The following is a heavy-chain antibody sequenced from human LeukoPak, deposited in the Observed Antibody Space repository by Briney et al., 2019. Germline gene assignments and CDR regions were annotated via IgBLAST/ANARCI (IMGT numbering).Heavy chain of an antibody. Sequence: SETLSLTCAVSGGSISSSNWWSWVRQPPGKGLEWIGEIYHSESTNYNPSLKSRVTISVDKSKNQFSLKLSSVTAADTAVYYCARSPLLWFGELLYGGAFDIWGQGTMVTVSS. J-gene: IGHJ3*02. CDR1: GGSISSSNW. V-gene: IGHV4-4*02. CDR3: ARSPLLWFGELLYGGAFDI. CDR2: IYHSEST. D-gene: IGHD3-10*01.